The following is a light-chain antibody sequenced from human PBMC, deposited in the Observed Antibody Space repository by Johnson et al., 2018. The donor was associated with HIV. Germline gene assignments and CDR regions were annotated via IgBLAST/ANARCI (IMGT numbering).Light chain of an antibody. CDR3: GTWDSSLSAGV. CDR1: SSKIGSDN. J-gene: IGLJ1*01. V-gene: IGLV1-51*01. Sequence: QSVLTQPPSVSAAPGQKVTISCSGSSSKIGSDNVSWYQQLPGTAPKLLMYDNNKLPSGIPDRFSGSKSGTSATLGITGLQTGDEADYYCGTWDSSLSAGVFGTGTKVTVL. CDR2: DNN.